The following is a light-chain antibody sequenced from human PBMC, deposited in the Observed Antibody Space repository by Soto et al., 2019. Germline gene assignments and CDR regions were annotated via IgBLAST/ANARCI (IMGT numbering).Light chain of an antibody. CDR1: QSVSSSF. Sequence: EIVLTQSPGTLSLSPGERATLSCRASQSVSSSFLAWYQQKPGQAPRLLIYGASSRATGIPDRFSGSGSGTDFTLTISRLEPEDLAVYYCQQYGSSPQTFGQGTKVEIK. V-gene: IGKV3-20*01. CDR2: GAS. CDR3: QQYGSSPQT. J-gene: IGKJ1*01.